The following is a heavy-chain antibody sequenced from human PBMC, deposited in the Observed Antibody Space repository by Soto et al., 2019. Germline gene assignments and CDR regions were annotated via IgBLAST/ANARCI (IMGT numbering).Heavy chain of an antibody. V-gene: IGHV3-23*01. CDR3: AKGYCSSTSCSFGY. Sequence: PGGSLRLSCAASGFTFTDFAMNWVRQAPGKGLEWVSVISGTGDTTYNADSVKGRFTISRDNSMNTAFLQMNSLRAEDTALYYCAKGYCSSTSCSFGYWGQGTLVTVSS. CDR1: GFTFTDFA. J-gene: IGHJ4*02. CDR2: ISGTGDTT. D-gene: IGHD2-2*01.